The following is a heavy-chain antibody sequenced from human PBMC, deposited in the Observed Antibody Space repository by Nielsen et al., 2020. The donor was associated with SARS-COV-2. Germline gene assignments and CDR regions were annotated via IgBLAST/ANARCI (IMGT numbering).Heavy chain of an antibody. CDR1: GGSFSGDY. Sequence: GSLSLSCAVYGGSFSGDYWSWSCKPPGKGLEWIGEINISGSTNSNPALKSRVTISVDTSKKQFSLKLSSVTAADTAVYYCARGSGKIYYGVYARALDYWGQGTLVTVSS. V-gene: IGHV4-34*01. CDR3: ARGSGKIYYGVYARALDY. J-gene: IGHJ4*02. CDR2: INISGST. D-gene: IGHD4-17*01.